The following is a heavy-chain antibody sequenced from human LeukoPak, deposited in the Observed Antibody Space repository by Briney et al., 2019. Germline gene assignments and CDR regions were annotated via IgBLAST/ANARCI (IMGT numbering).Heavy chain of an antibody. J-gene: IGHJ6*02. D-gene: IGHD6-13*01. Sequence: GGSLRLSCIASGFIFRRYGMHWVRQAPGKGLEYVSAISNSGGSTYYANSVRGRFTISRDNSKNTLYLQMGSLRGEDMAVYYCARGPIIGAANTYYYYGMDVWGQGTTVTVSS. CDR2: ISNSGGST. CDR1: GFIFRRYG. V-gene: IGHV3-64*01. CDR3: ARGPIIGAANTYYYYGMDV.